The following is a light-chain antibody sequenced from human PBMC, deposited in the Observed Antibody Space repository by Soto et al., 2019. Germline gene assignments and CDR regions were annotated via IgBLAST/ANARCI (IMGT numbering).Light chain of an antibody. J-gene: IGLJ3*02. CDR3: GTWDGSLSAGV. Sequence: QSVLTQPPSVSAAPGQKVTISCSGSSSNIGHNYVSWYQHFPGTAPKLLIYDNNNRPSGIPDRFSGSKSGTSATLGITGLQTGDEADYYCGTWDGSLSAGVFGGGTKVTVL. CDR1: SSNIGHNY. CDR2: DNN. V-gene: IGLV1-51*01.